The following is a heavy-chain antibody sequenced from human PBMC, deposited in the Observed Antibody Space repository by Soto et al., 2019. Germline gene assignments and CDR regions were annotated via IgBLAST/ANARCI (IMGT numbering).Heavy chain of an antibody. CDR1: GFTFGDYA. CDR2: IRSKAYGGTT. D-gene: IGHD6-19*01. CDR3: TRARALHSSGWYPSRELWFDP. J-gene: IGHJ5*02. Sequence: GGSLRLSCTASGFTFGDYAMSWFRQAPGKGLEWVGFIRSKAYGGTTEYAASVKGRFTISRDDSKSIAYLQMNSLKTEDTAVYYCTRARALHSSGWYPSRELWFDPWGQGTLVTVSS. V-gene: IGHV3-49*03.